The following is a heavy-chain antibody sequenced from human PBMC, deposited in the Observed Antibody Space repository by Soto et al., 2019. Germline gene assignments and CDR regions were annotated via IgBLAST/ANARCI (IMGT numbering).Heavy chain of an antibody. CDR1: GFSLSTSGMC. J-gene: IGHJ6*02. D-gene: IGHD2-21*02. V-gene: IGHV2-70*12. Sequence: SGPTLVNPTQTLTLTCTFSGFSLSTSGMCVSWIRQPPGKALEWLARIDWDDDKYYSTSLKTRLTISKDTSKNQVVLTMTNMEPVDTATYYCIQSRCGGDCLQSYASHYYYGMDVWGQGTTVTVSS. CDR3: IQSRCGGDCLQSYASHYYYGMDV. CDR2: IDWDDDK.